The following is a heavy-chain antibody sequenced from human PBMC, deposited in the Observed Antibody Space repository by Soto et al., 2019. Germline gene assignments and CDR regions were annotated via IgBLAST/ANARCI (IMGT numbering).Heavy chain of an antibody. D-gene: IGHD3-22*01. CDR2: IKQDGSEK. V-gene: IGHV3-7*03. CDR1: GFIFRNYW. J-gene: IGHJ4*02. CDR3: TRPYFNSSGPYFDY. Sequence: VVSLRLSCAASGFIFRNYWMSWVRQAPGKGLEWVASIKQDGSEKYYVDSVKGRFTISRDNAKNSLYLRMNSLRVADTAVYYCTRPYFNSSGPYFDYWGQGTLVTVSS.